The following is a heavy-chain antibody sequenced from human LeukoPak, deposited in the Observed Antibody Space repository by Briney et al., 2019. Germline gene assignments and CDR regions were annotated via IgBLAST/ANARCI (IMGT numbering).Heavy chain of an antibody. CDR1: GFTASSNY. D-gene: IGHD5-18*01. Sequence: GSLRLSCAASGFTASSNYMSWVRQAPGKGLEWVSVIYSGGSTYYADSVKGRFTISRDNSKNTLYLQMNSLRAEDTAVYYCARALLDTAMVTPFDYWGQGTLVTVSS. J-gene: IGHJ4*02. CDR2: IYSGGST. V-gene: IGHV3-53*01. CDR3: ARALLDTAMVTPFDY.